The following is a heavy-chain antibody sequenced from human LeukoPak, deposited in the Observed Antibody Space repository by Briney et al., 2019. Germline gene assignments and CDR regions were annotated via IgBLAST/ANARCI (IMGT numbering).Heavy chain of an antibody. CDR1: GGSISSSNW. CDR3: ARERDYGDY. J-gene: IGHJ4*02. V-gene: IGHV4-4*02. Sequence: SETLSLTCAVSGGSISSSNWWSWVRQPPGKGLEWIGEIYHSGNTYYNPSLKSRVTISIDTSKNQFSLKLSSVTAADTAFYYCARERDYGDYWGQGTLVTVSS. CDR2: IYHSGNT.